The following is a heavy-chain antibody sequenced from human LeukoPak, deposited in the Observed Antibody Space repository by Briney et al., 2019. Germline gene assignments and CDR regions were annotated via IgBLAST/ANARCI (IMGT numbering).Heavy chain of an antibody. J-gene: IGHJ6*02. D-gene: IGHD5-18*01. Sequence: PGGSLRLFCAASGVTVSSHYMRWVRQAPGKGLEWGSVLYSGGSTYYADSVKGRFTISRDNSKNTLYLQMNSLRAEDTAVYYCARVRVETANVYNYYYYGMDVWGQGTTVTVSS. V-gene: IGHV3-53*01. CDR2: LYSGGST. CDR1: GVTVSSHY. CDR3: ARVRVETANVYNYYYYGMDV.